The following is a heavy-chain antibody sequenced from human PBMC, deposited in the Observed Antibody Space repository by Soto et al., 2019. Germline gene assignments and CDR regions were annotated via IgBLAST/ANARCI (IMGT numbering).Heavy chain of an antibody. CDR1: GYSFTSYW. J-gene: IGHJ3*02. V-gene: IGHV5-51*01. D-gene: IGHD4-17*01. CDR2: IYPGDSDT. Sequence: GKSLKISCKGSGYSFTSYWIGWVRQMPGKGLEWMGIIYPGDSDTRYSPSFQGQVTISADKSISTAYLQWSSLKASDTAMYYCARPTSTVTTWSAFDIWGQGTMVTVS. CDR3: ARPTSTVTTWSAFDI.